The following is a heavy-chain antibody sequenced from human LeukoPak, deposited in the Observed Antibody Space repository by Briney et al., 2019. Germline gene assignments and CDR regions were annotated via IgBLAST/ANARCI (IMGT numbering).Heavy chain of an antibody. CDR2: ISSSGSTI. Sequence: GGSLRLSCAASGFTFSSYEMNWVRQAPGKGLEWVSYISSSGSTIYYADSVKGRFTISRDNAKNSLYLQTNSLRAEDTAVYYCARDRAAAGYDYWGQGTLVTVSS. V-gene: IGHV3-48*03. D-gene: IGHD6-13*01. J-gene: IGHJ4*02. CDR1: GFTFSSYE. CDR3: ARDRAAAGYDY.